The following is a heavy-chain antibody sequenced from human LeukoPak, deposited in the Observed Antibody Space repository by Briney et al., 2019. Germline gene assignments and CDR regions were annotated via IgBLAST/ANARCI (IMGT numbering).Heavy chain of an antibody. D-gene: IGHD3-10*02. Sequence: ASVKVSCKPSGYTFTRHYIHWVRQAPGQGLEWMGIINPSGGSTTYAQKFQGRVTISADKSTSTVYMELYSLRYEDTAVYYCARGEGSNVEGFYFDYWGQGTLVTVSS. CDR2: INPSGGST. V-gene: IGHV1-46*01. CDR1: GYTFTRHY. CDR3: ARGEGSNVEGFYFDY. J-gene: IGHJ4*02.